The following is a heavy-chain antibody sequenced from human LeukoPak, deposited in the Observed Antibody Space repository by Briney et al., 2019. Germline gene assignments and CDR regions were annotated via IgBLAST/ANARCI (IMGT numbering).Heavy chain of an antibody. Sequence: SGTLSLTCAVSGYSISSGYYWGWIRQPPGKGLEWIGSIYHSGSTYYNPSLKSRVTISADTYKNQSSLKLSSVTAADTAVYYCAKSGRPLRYWGQGTLVTVSS. V-gene: IGHV4-38-2*01. CDR2: IYHSGST. CDR1: GYSISSGYY. D-gene: IGHD1-26*01. J-gene: IGHJ4*02. CDR3: AKSGRPLRY.